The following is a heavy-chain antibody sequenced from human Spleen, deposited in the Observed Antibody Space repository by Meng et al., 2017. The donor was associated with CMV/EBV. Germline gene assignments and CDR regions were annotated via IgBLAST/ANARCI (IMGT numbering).Heavy chain of an antibody. J-gene: IGHJ5*02. CDR1: GYTFTGSY. CDR2: INPITGDT. Sequence: SGYTFTGSYRHWVRQTPGQGFEWMGWINPITGDTNYAQKFQDRVTMTRDTSINTAYMDLSRLTSDDTAVYYCARGPWNYDYNYFDPWGQGTLVTVSS. V-gene: IGHV1-2*02. CDR3: ARGPWNYDYNYFDP. D-gene: IGHD1-7*01.